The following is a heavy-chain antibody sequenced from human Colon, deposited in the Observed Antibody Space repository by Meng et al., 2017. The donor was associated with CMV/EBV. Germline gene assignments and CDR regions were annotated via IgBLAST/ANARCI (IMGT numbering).Heavy chain of an antibody. J-gene: IGHJ4*02. D-gene: IGHD3-3*01. CDR3: TTYRRAICGVTIADD. Sequence: GESLKISCAASGFTFSDAWVSWVRQASGKGLEWVGRIKKKTDGGTTDYGPPVEGRFTISRDDSENMLYLQMNSLQTDDTVVYYCTTYRRAICGVTIADDWGQGTLVTVSS. CDR2: IKKKTDGGTT. V-gene: IGHV3-15*01. CDR1: GFTFSDAW.